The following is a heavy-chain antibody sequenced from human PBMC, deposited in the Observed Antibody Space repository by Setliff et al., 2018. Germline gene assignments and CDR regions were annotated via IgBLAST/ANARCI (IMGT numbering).Heavy chain of an antibody. CDR1: GGSISDNNYY. CDR3: ARVLVLGYNWFDP. J-gene: IGHJ5*02. Sequence: SETLSLTCTVSGGSISDNNYYWGWIRQSPGKELEWIGGISHSANKYYNPSFRTGVTISVDMSKNQFFLKVNSVTAADTAVYFCARVLVLGYNWFDPWGQGTLVTVSS. CDR2: ISHSANK. D-gene: IGHD3-10*01. V-gene: IGHV4-39*01.